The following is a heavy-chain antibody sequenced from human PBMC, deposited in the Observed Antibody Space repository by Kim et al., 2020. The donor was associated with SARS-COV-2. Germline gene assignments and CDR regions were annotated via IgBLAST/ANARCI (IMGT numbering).Heavy chain of an antibody. CDR3: ARDGTAAGAPYYYYGMDV. V-gene: IGHV3-66*02. Sequence: GGSLRLSCVASGFTVSSNYMSWVRQAPGKGLEWVSVIYSGGSTYYADSVKGRFTISRDNSKNTLYLQMNSLRAEDTAVYYCARDGTAAGAPYYYYGMDVWGQGTTVTVSS. D-gene: IGHD6-13*01. CDR2: IYSGGST. CDR1: GFTVSSNY. J-gene: IGHJ6*02.